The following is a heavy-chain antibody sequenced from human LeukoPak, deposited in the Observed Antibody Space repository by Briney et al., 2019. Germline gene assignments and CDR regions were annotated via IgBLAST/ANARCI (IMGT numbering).Heavy chain of an antibody. D-gene: IGHD3-3*01. Sequence: ASVKVSCKASGYTFTSYGISWVRQAPGQGLEWMGWISAYNGNTNYAQKLQGRVTMTTDTSTSTAYMELSSLRSEDTAVYYCARGYYDFWSGPRALDYWGQGTLVTVSS. CDR1: GYTFTSYG. J-gene: IGHJ4*02. V-gene: IGHV1-18*01. CDR2: ISAYNGNT. CDR3: ARGYYDFWSGPRALDY.